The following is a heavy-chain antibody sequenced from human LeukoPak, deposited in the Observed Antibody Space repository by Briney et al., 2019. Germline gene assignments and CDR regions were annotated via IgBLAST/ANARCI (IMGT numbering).Heavy chain of an antibody. Sequence: GGCLRLSCAASGFTFSNAWMSWVRQAPGKGLEWVGRIKSKTDGGTTDYAAPVKGRFTISRDDSKNTLYLQMNSLKTEDTAVYYCTTYYDILTGYFDYWGQGTLVTVSS. CDR3: TTYYDILTGYFDY. V-gene: IGHV3-15*01. J-gene: IGHJ4*02. CDR1: GFTFSNAW. D-gene: IGHD3-9*01. CDR2: IKSKTDGGTT.